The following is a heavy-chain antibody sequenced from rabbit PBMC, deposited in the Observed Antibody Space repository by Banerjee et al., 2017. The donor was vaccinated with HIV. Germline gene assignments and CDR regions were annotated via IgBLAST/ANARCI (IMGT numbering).Heavy chain of an antibody. J-gene: IGHJ4*01. Sequence: QQLVESGGGLVKPGASLTLTCKASGFSFSSNYDMCWVRQAPGKGLEWIACIYAGDGNTYYASWAKGRFTISKTSSTTVTLQMTSLTAADTATYFCASGVGSSVDNGLWGQGTLVTVS. D-gene: IGHD8-1*01. CDR1: GFSFSSNYD. V-gene: IGHV1S40*01. CDR2: IYAGDGNT. CDR3: ASGVGSSVDNGL.